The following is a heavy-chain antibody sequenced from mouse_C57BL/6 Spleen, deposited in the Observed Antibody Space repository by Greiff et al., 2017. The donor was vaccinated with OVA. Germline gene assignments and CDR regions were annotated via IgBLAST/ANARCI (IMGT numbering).Heavy chain of an antibody. D-gene: IGHD1-1*01. CDR2: LDPEDGET. J-gene: IGHJ4*01. V-gene: IGHV14-2*01. CDR3: ARDGCYGSSPDY. CDR1: GFTIKDYY. Sequence: EVKLQESGAELVKPGASVKLSCTASGFTIKDYYMHWVKQRTEQGLEWIGRLDPEDGETKYAPKFQGKAPITADTSSNTAYLQLSSLTSEETAVYYCARDGCYGSSPDYWGKGTSVTVSS.